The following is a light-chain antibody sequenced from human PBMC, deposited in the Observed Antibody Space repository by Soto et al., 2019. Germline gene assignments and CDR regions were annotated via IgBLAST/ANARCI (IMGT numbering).Light chain of an antibody. CDR2: EKS. CDR1: QDIAHN. CDR3: QQYSSHPLP. V-gene: IGKV1-9*01. J-gene: IGKJ4*01. Sequence: DIQLTQSPSVLSASVGGRVSISCRASQDIAHNLNWYQQKPGRAPKLLIFEKSTLLYGVPSRFSGSGSGTEFTLTISSLQPEDFATSFCQQYSSHPLPFGGGTRVEIK.